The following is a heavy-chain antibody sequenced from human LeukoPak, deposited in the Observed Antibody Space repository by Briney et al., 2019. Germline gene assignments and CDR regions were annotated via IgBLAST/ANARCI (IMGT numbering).Heavy chain of an antibody. D-gene: IGHD3-10*01. CDR2: MNPNSGNT. CDR3: ARDLVLGPPSFFDY. J-gene: IGHJ4*02. V-gene: IGHV1-8*01. Sequence: ASVKVSCKASGYTFTSYDINWVRQATGQGLEWMGWMNPNSGNTGYAQKFQGRVTMTRNTSISTAYMELSSLRSEDTAVYYCARDLVLGPPSFFDYWGQGTLVTVSS. CDR1: GYTFTSYD.